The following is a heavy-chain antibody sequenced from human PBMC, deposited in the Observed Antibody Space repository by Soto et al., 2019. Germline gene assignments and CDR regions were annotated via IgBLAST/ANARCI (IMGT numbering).Heavy chain of an antibody. CDR2: IYYNGNT. CDR3: ARGSYTSTWS. V-gene: IGHV4-39*02. CDR1: NGSISSSISY. Sequence: SETLSLTCTVSNGSISSSISYWGWIRQPPGGGLAWIGSIYYNGNTYYNPSLKSRVTISVDTSKNQFSLQLHSVTPEDTAVYYCARGSYTSTWSWGQGTLVTVSS. D-gene: IGHD6-13*01. J-gene: IGHJ5*02.